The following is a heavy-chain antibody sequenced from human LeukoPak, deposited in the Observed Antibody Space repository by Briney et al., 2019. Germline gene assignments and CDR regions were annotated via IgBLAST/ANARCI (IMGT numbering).Heavy chain of an antibody. CDR1: GFTFSSYA. D-gene: IGHD2-2*01. V-gene: IGHV3-64*01. CDR2: ITSNGGSA. J-gene: IGHJ1*01. CDR3: AKSVAGGCSSTSCYSGYFQH. Sequence: GGSLRLSCAASGFTFSSYAMHWVRQAPGKGLEYVSAITSNGGSAYYANSVQGRFTISRDNSKNTLYLQMNSLRAEDTAVYYCAKSVAGGCSSTSCYSGYFQHWGQGTLVTVSS.